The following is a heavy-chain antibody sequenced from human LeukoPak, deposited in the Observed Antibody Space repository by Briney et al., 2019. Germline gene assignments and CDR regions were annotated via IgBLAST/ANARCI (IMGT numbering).Heavy chain of an antibody. CDR2: IYHSGST. CDR1: GGSISSGGYS. V-gene: IGHV4-30-2*01. Sequence: PSETLSLTCAVSGGSISSGGYSWSWIRQPPGKGLEWIGYIYHSGSTYYNPSLKSRVTISVYRSKNQFSLKLSSVTAADPAVYFCARGTPPWGSWDYWGQGTLVTVSS. J-gene: IGHJ4*02. CDR3: ARGTPPWGSWDY. D-gene: IGHD7-27*01.